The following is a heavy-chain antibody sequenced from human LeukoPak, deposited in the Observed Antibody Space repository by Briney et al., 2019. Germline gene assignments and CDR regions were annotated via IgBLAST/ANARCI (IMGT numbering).Heavy chain of an antibody. CDR1: GGTFSSYA. CDR2: IIPIFGTA. V-gene: IGHV1-69*05. J-gene: IGHJ6*03. CDR3: AREWGYSYGSQNYYYYYMDV. Sequence: GSSVTVSCKASGGTFSSYAISWVRQAPRQGLEWMGGIIPIFGTANYAQKFQGRVTITTDESTSTAYMELSSLRSEDTAVYYCAREWGYSYGSQNYYYYYMDVWGKGTTVTVSS. D-gene: IGHD5-18*01.